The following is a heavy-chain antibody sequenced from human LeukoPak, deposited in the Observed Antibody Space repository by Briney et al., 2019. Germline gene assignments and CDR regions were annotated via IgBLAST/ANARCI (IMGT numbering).Heavy chain of an antibody. D-gene: IGHD5-12*01. CDR3: ASCGYSYGRRARYFDL. Sequence: ASVKVSCKASGGTFSSYAISWVRQAPGQGLEWMGGITPIFGTANYAQKFQGRVTITADESTSTAYMELDSLRSEDTAVYYCASCGYSYGRRARYFDLWGRGTLVTVSS. V-gene: IGHV1-69*13. CDR2: ITPIFGTA. CDR1: GGTFSSYA. J-gene: IGHJ2*01.